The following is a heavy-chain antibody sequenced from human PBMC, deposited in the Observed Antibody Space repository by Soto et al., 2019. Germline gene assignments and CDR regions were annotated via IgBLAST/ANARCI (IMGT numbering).Heavy chain of an antibody. J-gene: IGHJ4*02. CDR3: ARTPVEMATIGIEYYDY. CDR2: IIPTLGIA. D-gene: IGHD5-12*01. V-gene: IGHV1-69*02. CDR1: GGTFSSYT. Sequence: SVKVSCKASGGTFSSYTISWVRQAPGQGLERMGRIIPTLGIANYAQKFQGRVTITADKSTSTAYMELSSLRSEDTAVYYCARTPVEMATIGIEYYDYWGQGTLVIVS.